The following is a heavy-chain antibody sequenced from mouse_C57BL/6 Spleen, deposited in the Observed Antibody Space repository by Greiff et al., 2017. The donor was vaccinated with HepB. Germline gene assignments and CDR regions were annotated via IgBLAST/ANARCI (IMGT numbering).Heavy chain of an antibody. J-gene: IGHJ3*01. CDR1: GFSLSTSGMG. CDR3: ARSPYGYGAWFAY. CDR2: IYWDDDK. D-gene: IGHD2-2*01. Sequence: ESGPGILQSSQTLSLTCSFSGFSLSTSGMGVSWIRQPSGKGLEWLAHIYWDDDKRYNPSLKSRLTISKDTSRNQVFLKITSVDTADTATYYCARSPYGYGAWFAYWGQGTLVTVSA. V-gene: IGHV8-12*01.